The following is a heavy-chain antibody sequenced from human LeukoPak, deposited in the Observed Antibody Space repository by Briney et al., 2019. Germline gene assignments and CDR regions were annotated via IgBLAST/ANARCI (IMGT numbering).Heavy chain of an antibody. CDR3: ARADLHFSYSSSLWNY. V-gene: IGHV3-30-3*01. CDR2: ISYDGSNI. CDR1: GFTFSSYA. Sequence: GRSLRLSCAASGFTFSSYAMHWVRQAPGKGLEWVAVISYDGSNIYYADSVKGRFTISRDNSKNTLYLQMNSLRAEDTAVYYCARADLHFSYSSSLWNYWGQGTLVTVSS. D-gene: IGHD6-13*01. J-gene: IGHJ4*02.